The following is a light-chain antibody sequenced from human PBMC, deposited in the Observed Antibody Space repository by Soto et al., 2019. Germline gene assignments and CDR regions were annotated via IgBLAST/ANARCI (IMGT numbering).Light chain of an antibody. V-gene: IGKV1-33*01. CDR2: AAS. Sequence: DIQMTQSPSSLSAFVGDRVTITCQASQDISTYVNWYQQKPGKTPNLLIYAASNLETRVPSRFSGSGSGTKFTLTISRLQSEDIGTHYCQQYDNPPVTFGPGTKVNVK. J-gene: IGKJ3*01. CDR1: QDISTY. CDR3: QQYDNPPVT.